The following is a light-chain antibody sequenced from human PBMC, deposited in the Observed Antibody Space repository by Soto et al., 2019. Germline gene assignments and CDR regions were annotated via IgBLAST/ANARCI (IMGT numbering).Light chain of an antibody. Sequence: QSALTQPRSVSGSPGQSVTISCTGTSSVVGSYNYVSWYQQHPGKAPKLMIYDVSERPSGVPDRFSGSKSGNTASLTISGLQAEDEADYYCCSYAGSYTLLFGGGTQLTVL. CDR2: DVS. CDR3: CSYAGSYTLL. V-gene: IGLV2-11*01. CDR1: SSVVGSYNY. J-gene: IGLJ2*01.